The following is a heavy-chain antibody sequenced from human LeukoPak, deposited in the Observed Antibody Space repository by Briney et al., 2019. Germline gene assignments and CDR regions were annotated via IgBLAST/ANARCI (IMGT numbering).Heavy chain of an antibody. Sequence: ASVKVSCKASGYTFTGYYMHWVRQAPGQGLEWMGWINPNSGGTNYAQKFQGRVTMTRGTSISTAYMELSRLRSDDTAVYYCARVVYYYDSSGYFPYWGQGTLVTVSS. CDR2: INPNSGGT. V-gene: IGHV1-2*02. CDR3: ARVVYYYDSSGYFPY. J-gene: IGHJ4*02. CDR1: GYTFTGYY. D-gene: IGHD3-22*01.